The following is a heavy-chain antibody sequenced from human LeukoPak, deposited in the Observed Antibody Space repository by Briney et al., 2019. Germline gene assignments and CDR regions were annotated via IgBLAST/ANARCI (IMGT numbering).Heavy chain of an antibody. CDR1: GYTFKTYS. J-gene: IGHJ4*02. CDR3: AFRGVIPNYFDY. V-gene: IGHV1-18*01. CDR2: IRAYNGDT. D-gene: IGHD3-10*01. Sequence: ASVKVSCKASGYTFKTYSFTWVRQAPGQGLGWVGRIRAYNGDTNYAQKFQGSVASTADTLPRTGYMEMTSLRSEETAVYYCAFRGVIPNYFDYWGQRSLVPVSS.